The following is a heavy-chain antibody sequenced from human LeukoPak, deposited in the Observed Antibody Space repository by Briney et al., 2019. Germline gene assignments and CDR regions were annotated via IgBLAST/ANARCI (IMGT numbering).Heavy chain of an antibody. J-gene: IGHJ5*02. V-gene: IGHV4-34*01. CDR2: INHSGST. CDR3: ARGPRWNYDWFDP. D-gene: IGHD1-7*01. CDR1: GGSFSGYY. Sequence: PSETPSLTCAVYGGSFSGYYWSWIRQPPGKGKEWIGEINHSGSTNYNPSLKSRVTISVDTSKNQFSLKLSSVTAADTAVYYCARGPRWNYDWFDPWGQGTLVTVSS.